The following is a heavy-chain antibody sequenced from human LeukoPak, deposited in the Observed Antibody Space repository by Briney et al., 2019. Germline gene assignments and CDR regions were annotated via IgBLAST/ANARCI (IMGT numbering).Heavy chain of an antibody. CDR2: IYYSGNT. CDR1: GVSISSRNCY. J-gene: IGHJ3*02. V-gene: IGHV4-39*07. Sequence: SETLSLTCTVSGVSISSRNCYWGWIRQPPGKGLEWIGSIYYSGNTYYHASLKSQVSISIDTSKNQFSLKLSSVTAADTAVYYCASSGYYAFDIWGQGTMVTVSS. CDR3: ASSGYYAFDI. D-gene: IGHD3-22*01.